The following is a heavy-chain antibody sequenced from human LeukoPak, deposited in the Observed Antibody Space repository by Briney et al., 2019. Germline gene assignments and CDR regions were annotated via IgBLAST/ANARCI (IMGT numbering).Heavy chain of an antibody. D-gene: IGHD3-10*01. V-gene: IGHV1-8*01. J-gene: IGHJ1*01. CDR2: MNPNSGNT. CDR3: ARGPRDGSGSSYFQH. Sequence: ASVNVSCKASGYTFTTYDINWVRQATGQGLEWMGWMNPNSGNTGFAPKFQGRVTMTRNTSISTAYMELSSLTSEDTAVYYCARGPRDGSGSSYFQHWGQGTLVTVSS. CDR1: GYTFTTYD.